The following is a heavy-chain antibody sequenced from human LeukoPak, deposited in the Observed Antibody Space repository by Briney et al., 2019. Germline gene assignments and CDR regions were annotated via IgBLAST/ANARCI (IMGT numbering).Heavy chain of an antibody. CDR1: GYTFTSYD. CDR3: ASGTVGVTNFDY. J-gene: IGHJ4*02. D-gene: IGHD1-26*01. Sequence: ASVKVSCKASGYTFTSYDINWVRQATGQGLEWMGWMNPNIINTGYAQKFQGRVTMTRNTSISTAYMELSSLRSEDTAVYYCASGTVGVTNFDYWGQGTLVTVSS. CDR2: MNPNIINT. V-gene: IGHV1-8*01.